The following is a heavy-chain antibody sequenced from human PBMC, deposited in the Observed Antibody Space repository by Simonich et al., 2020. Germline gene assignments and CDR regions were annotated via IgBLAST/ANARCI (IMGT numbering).Heavy chain of an antibody. V-gene: IGHV1-2*02. J-gene: IGHJ3*02. CDR1: GYTFTSYD. CDR2: INPNSGGT. Sequence: QVQLVQSGAEVKKPGASVKVSCKASGYTFTSYDINWVRQAPGQGLEWMGWINPNSGGTNYAQKFQGRVTMTRDTSISTAYMELSRLRSDDTAVYYCARDPVVPAAIRNAFDIWGQGTMVTVSS. CDR3: ARDPVVPAAIRNAFDI. D-gene: IGHD2-2*01.